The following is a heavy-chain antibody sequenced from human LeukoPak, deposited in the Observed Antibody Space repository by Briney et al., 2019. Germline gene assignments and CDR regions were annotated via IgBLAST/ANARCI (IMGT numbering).Heavy chain of an antibody. V-gene: IGHV3-30*04. Sequence: GRSLRLSCAASGFTFSSYAMHWVRQAPGKGLGWVAVISYDGSNKYYADSVKGRFTISRDNSKNTLYLQMNSLRAEDTAVYYCARNYDYLDYWGQGTLVTVSS. CDR1: GFTFSSYA. CDR2: ISYDGSNK. CDR3: ARNYDYLDY. J-gene: IGHJ4*02. D-gene: IGHD3-16*01.